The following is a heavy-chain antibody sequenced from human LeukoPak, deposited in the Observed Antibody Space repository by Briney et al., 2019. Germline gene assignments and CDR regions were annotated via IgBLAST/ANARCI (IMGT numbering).Heavy chain of an antibody. V-gene: IGHV1-46*01. CDR2: INPDGGNT. CDR3: ARDLFPSYDILTGYYNSYYYYMDV. J-gene: IGHJ6*03. CDR1: GYTFTNSY. Sequence: ASVKVSCKASGYTFTNSYIHWVRQAPGQVLEWMGLINPDGGNTNYAQKFQGRVTITADKSTSTAYMELSSLRSEDTAVYYCARDLFPSYDILTGYYNSYYYYMDVWGKGTTVTVSS. D-gene: IGHD3-9*01.